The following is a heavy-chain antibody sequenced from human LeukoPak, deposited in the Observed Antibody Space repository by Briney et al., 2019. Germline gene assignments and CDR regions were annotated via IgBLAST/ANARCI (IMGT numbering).Heavy chain of an antibody. D-gene: IGHD6-19*01. V-gene: IGHV4-39*01. J-gene: IGHJ3*02. CDR1: GGSISSSSYY. CDR3: ARTSVHDAFNI. Sequence: SETLSLTCTVSGGSISSSSYYWGWIRQPPGKGLEWTGSIYYTGSTYYNPSLKSRVTISVDTSENQFSLKLSSVTAADTAVYYCARTSVHDAFNIWGQGTMVTVSS. CDR2: IYYTGST.